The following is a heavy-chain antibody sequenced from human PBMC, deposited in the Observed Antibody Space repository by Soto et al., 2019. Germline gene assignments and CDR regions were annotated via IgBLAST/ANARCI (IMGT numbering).Heavy chain of an antibody. CDR3: ARTQAGDYYYYYGMDV. V-gene: IGHV3-23*01. J-gene: IGHJ6*02. CDR2: ISGSGGST. D-gene: IGHD6-19*01. CDR1: GFTFSSYA. Sequence: PGGSLRLSCAASGFTFSSYAMSWVRQAPGKGLEWVSAISGSGGSTYYADSVKGRFTISRDNSKNTLYLQMNSLRAEDTAVYYCARTQAGDYYYYYGMDVWGQGTTVTVSS.